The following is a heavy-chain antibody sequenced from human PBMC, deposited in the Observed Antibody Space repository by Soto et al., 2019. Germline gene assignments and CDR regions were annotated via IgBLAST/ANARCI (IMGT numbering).Heavy chain of an antibody. D-gene: IGHD6-13*01. V-gene: IGHV3-30*18. CDR2: ISYDGSNK. Sequence: GGSLRLSCAASGFSCSNYGKHWVRQAPGKGLEWVAVISYDGSNKYYADSVKGRFTISRDNAKNTLYLQMNSLRAEDTAVYYCAKDHLAAAFDYWGQGTLVTVSS. CDR1: GFSCSNYG. CDR3: AKDHLAAAFDY. J-gene: IGHJ4*02.